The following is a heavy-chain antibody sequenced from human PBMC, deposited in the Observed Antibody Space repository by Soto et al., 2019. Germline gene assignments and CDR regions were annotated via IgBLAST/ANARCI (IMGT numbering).Heavy chain of an antibody. D-gene: IGHD7-27*01. CDR3: AKDLGHGGRGAFDI. J-gene: IGHJ3*02. Sequence: QVQLVESGGGVVQPGRSLRLSCAASGFTFSSYGMHWVRQAPGKGLEWVAVISYDGSNKYYADSVKGRFTISRDNSKNTLYRQMNSLRAEDTAVYYWAKDLGHGGRGAFDIWGQGTMVTVSS. CDR1: GFTFSSYG. V-gene: IGHV3-30*18. CDR2: ISYDGSNK.